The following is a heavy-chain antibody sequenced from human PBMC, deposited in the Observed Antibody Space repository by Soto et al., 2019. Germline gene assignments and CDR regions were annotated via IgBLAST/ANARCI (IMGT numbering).Heavy chain of an antibody. V-gene: IGHV3-30*18. Sequence: QEQLVESGGGVVQPGKSLRLSCAASRFAFSSYAMHWVRQAPGKGLEWLAVISYDGGYENYADSVKGRFTVSRDNSKNTLWLQINSLRPEDTALYYCAKGTTVTPWRYHELWGQGTLVTVSS. CDR2: ISYDGGYE. D-gene: IGHD4-17*01. CDR3: AKGTTVTPWRYHEL. J-gene: IGHJ2*01. CDR1: RFAFSSYA.